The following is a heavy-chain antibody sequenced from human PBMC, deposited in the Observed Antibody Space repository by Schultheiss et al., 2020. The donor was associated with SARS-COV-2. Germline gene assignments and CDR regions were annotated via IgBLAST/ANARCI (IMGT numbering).Heavy chain of an antibody. CDR3: ARAPDYGGNSVDY. J-gene: IGHJ4*02. D-gene: IGHD4-23*01. CDR2: INSDGSST. Sequence: GESLKISCAASGFTFSSYWMHWVRQAPGKGLVWVSRINSDGSSTSYADSVKGRFTISRDNAKNTLYLQMNSLRAEDTAVHYCARAPDYGGNSVDYWGQGTLVTVSS. CDR1: GFTFSSYW. V-gene: IGHV3-74*01.